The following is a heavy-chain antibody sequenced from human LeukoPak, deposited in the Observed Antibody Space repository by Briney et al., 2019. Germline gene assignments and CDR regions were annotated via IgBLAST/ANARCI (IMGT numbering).Heavy chain of an antibody. V-gene: IGHV3-66*01. CDR1: GLSVSGHY. D-gene: IGHD6-19*01. J-gene: IGHJ4*02. Sequence: GGSLRLSCAASGLSVSGHYMSWVRQAPGKGLEWVSVLYSGGDTYYADSVKGRFTISRDTPKNTLYLQMNGLRAEDTAVYYCARGNTGYSSAWGRDFDYWGQGTLVTVSS. CDR3: ARGNTGYSSAWGRDFDY. CDR2: LYSGGDT.